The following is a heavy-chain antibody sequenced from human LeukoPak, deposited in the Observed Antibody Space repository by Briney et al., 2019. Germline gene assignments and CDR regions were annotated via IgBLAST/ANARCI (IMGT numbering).Heavy chain of an antibody. CDR2: IKSKTDGGTT. Sequence: PGGSLRLSCAASGFTFSNAWMSWVRQAPGKGLEWVGCIKSKTDGGTTDYAAPVKGRFTISRDDSKNTLYLQMNSLKTEDTAVYYCTTDVDYWGQGTLVTVSS. J-gene: IGHJ4*02. CDR1: GFTFSNAW. V-gene: IGHV3-15*01. CDR3: TTDVDY.